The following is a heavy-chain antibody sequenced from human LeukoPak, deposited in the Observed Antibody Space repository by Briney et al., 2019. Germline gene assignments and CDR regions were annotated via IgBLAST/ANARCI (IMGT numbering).Heavy chain of an antibody. CDR2: ISAYNGNT. Sequence: ASVKVSCKASGYTFTSYGISCVRQAPGQGLEWTGWISAYNGNTNYAQKLQGRVTMTTDTSTSTAYMELRSLRSDDTAVYYCARDTGYCSSTSCYNGMDVWGQGTTVTISS. V-gene: IGHV1-18*01. D-gene: IGHD2-2*01. J-gene: IGHJ6*02. CDR1: GYTFTSYG. CDR3: ARDTGYCSSTSCYNGMDV.